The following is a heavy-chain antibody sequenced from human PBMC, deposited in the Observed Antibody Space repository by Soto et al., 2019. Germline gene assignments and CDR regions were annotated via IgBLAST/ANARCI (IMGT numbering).Heavy chain of an antibody. D-gene: IGHD1-26*01. Sequence: QVQLVQSVAEVKKPGASVKFSCRASGYILTDYYMHWVRQAPGQGLEWVAWINPNNGDTKYAQNFQGRGTMTRDTSTSTVYMDLSRLRSDDTAVYYCARSSGSYSYYGMDVWGQGTTVTVSS. CDR2: INPNNGDT. CDR3: ARSSGSYSYYGMDV. CDR1: GYILTDYY. J-gene: IGHJ6*02. V-gene: IGHV1-2*02.